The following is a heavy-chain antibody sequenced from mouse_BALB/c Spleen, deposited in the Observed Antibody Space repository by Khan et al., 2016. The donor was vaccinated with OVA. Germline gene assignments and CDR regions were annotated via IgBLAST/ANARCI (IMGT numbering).Heavy chain of an antibody. J-gene: IGHJ3*01. CDR2: ILPGSGRT. CDR3: SRGNYYGSRSWFAY. Sequence: QMQLEESGAELMKPGASVKISCKATGYTFSSYWIKWVKQRPGHGLEWIGEILPGSGRTYYNEKFKGKATFTADTSSNTAYIQLSSLTSEDSAVYYCSRGNYYGSRSWFAYWGQGTLVTVSA. CDR1: GYTFSSYW. V-gene: IGHV1-9*01. D-gene: IGHD1-1*01.